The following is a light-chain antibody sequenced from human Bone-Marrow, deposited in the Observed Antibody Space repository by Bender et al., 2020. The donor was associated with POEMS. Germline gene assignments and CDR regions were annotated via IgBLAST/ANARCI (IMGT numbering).Light chain of an antibody. CDR1: GDNDY. Sequence: QSALTQPASMSGSPGQSITISCNVGDNDYVTWYQQHPGKAPKLMIYEVTKRPSGVSSRFSGSKSGNTASLTISGLQAEDEADYYCSSSQVFGTGTKVTVL. CDR2: EVT. V-gene: IGLV2-14*01. CDR3: SSSQV. J-gene: IGLJ1*01.